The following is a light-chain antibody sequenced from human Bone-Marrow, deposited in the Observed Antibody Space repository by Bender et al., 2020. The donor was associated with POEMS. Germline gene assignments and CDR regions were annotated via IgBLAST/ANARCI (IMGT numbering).Light chain of an antibody. CDR2: DVT. J-gene: IGLJ3*02. V-gene: IGLV2-11*01. CDR3: CSYAGVYSWV. CDR1: SSDVGGYSY. Sequence: QSALTQPRSVSGSPGQSVTFSCTGTSSDVGGYSYVSWFQHHPDKVPKLLIYDVTKRPSGVSDRFSGSQSGNTASLTISGLQAEDEADYYCCSYAGVYSWVFGGGTTLTVL.